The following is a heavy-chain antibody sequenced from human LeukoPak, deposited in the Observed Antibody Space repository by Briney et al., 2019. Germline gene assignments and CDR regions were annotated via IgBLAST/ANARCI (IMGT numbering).Heavy chain of an antibody. CDR3: ARTHRKQWLANYFDY. D-gene: IGHD6-19*01. CDR2: MNPNSGNT. CDR1: GYTFTSYD. J-gene: IGHJ4*02. V-gene: IGHV1-8*01. Sequence: ASVKVSCKASGYTFTSYDINWVRQATGQGLEWMGWMNPNSGNTGYAQKFQGRVTMTRNTSISTAYMELSSLRSEDTAVYYCARTHRKQWLANYFDYWGREPWSPSPQ.